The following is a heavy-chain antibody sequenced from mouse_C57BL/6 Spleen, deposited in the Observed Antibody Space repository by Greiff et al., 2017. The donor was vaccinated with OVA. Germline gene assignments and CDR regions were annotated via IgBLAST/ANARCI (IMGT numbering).Heavy chain of an antibody. Sequence: QVQLQQPGAELVKPGASVKLSCKASGYTFTSYWMHWVKQRPGRGLEWIGGIDPSSGGTNYNEKFKGKATLTVDKPSSTAYMQLSSLTSEDSAVYSYDSGGFYYDYEGYDAMDDWGQGTSVTVSS. CDR1: GYTFTSYW. CDR3: DSGGFYYDYEGYDAMDD. CDR2: IDPSSGGT. V-gene: IGHV1-72*01. D-gene: IGHD2-4*01. J-gene: IGHJ4*01.